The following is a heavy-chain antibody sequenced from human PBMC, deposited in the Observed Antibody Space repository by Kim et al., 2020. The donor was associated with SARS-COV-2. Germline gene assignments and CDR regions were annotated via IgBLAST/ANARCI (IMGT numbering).Heavy chain of an antibody. V-gene: IGHV3-21*01. Sequence: GGSLRLSCAASGIAFSDNAMNWVRQAPGKGLEWVSSIGRGSTYKYYADSVKGRFTISRDNAKSALYLQMNNLRAEDTAVYYCASANRDMATMPPDYWGQGTLVTVSS. CDR1: GIAFSDNA. J-gene: IGHJ4*02. CDR3: ASANRDMATMPPDY. D-gene: IGHD5-12*01. CDR2: IGRGSTYK.